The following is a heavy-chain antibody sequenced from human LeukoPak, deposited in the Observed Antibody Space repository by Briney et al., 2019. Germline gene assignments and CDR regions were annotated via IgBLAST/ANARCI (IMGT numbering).Heavy chain of an antibody. CDR3: ASVRYYGSGSFYFDY. V-gene: IGHV1-18*01. CDR2: ISAYNGNT. CDR1: GYTFTSYG. D-gene: IGHD3-10*01. J-gene: IGHJ4*02. Sequence: ASVKVSCKASGYTFTSYGISWVRQAPGQGLEWMGWISAYNGNTNYAQKLQGRVTMTTDTSTSTAYMELRSLRSDDTAVYYCASVRYYGSGSFYFDYWGQGTLVTVSS.